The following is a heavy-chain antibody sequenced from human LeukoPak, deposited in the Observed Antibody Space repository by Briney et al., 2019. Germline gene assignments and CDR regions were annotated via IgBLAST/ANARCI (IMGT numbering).Heavy chain of an antibody. V-gene: IGHV4-59*08. Sequence: PSETLSLTCTVSGGSISTYYWSWIRQPPGKGLEWIGYISYIGSTNYNPSLKSRVTISIDTSKNQFSLKLSSVTAADTAVYYCAKGYCSGGSCYPLFDFWGPGTLVTVSS. D-gene: IGHD2-15*01. CDR1: GGSISTYY. CDR3: AKGYCSGGSCYPLFDF. J-gene: IGHJ4*02. CDR2: ISYIGST.